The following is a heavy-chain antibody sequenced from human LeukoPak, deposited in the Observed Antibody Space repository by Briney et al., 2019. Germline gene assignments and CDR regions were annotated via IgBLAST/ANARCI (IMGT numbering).Heavy chain of an antibody. CDR2: IYHSGST. J-gene: IGHJ3*02. CDR1: GGSISSGGYS. CDR3: ARLASVMDNAFDI. V-gene: IGHV4-30-2*01. D-gene: IGHD2-2*03. Sequence: PSQTLSLTCAVSGGSISSGGYSWSWTRQPPGKGLEWIGYIYHSGSTYYNPSLKSRVTISVDRSKNQFSLKLSSVTAADTAVYYCARLASVMDNAFDIWGQGTMVTVSS.